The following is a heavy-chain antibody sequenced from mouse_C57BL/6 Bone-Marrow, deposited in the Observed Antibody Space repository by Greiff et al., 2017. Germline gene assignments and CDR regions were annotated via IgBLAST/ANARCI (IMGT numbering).Heavy chain of an antibody. Sequence: EVMLVESGGGLVKPGGSLKLSCAASGFTFSDYGMHWVRQAPEKGLEWVGYISSGSSTIYYEDTVKGRITITRDNAKTTLFLQMTSLRSEDTAMYYCASPSLLYCYWYFDVWGTGTAVTVTS. CDR3: ASPSLLYCYWYFDV. J-gene: IGHJ1*03. V-gene: IGHV5-17*01. D-gene: IGHD2-12*01. CDR1: GFTFSDYG. CDR2: ISSGSSTI.